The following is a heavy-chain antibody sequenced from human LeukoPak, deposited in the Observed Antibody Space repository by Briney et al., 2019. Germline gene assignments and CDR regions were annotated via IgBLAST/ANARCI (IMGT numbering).Heavy chain of an antibody. D-gene: IGHD1-1*01. Sequence: SETLSLTCTVSGGSISSYYWSWIRQPPGKGLEWIGYIYYSGSTNYNPSLKSRVTISVDRSKNQFSLKLSSVTAADTAVYYCARGREQLGYYGMDVWGQGTTVTVSS. V-gene: IGHV4-59*12. J-gene: IGHJ6*02. CDR1: GGSISSYY. CDR3: ARGREQLGYYGMDV. CDR2: IYYSGST.